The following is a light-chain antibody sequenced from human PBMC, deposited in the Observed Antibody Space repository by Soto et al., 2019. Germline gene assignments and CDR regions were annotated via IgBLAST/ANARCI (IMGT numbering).Light chain of an antibody. J-gene: IGKJ1*01. CDR3: HEYNTWPWP. CDR2: GAS. CDR1: QGLNRN. V-gene: IGKV3-15*01. Sequence: ETVMTQSPATLSVYQGETATLSCRTSQGLNRNLAWYQQKLGQAPRVLIYGASTRATGIPARFSGSGSGTEFILTISSLQSEDFAVYYCHEYNTWPWPFGQGTKVDIK.